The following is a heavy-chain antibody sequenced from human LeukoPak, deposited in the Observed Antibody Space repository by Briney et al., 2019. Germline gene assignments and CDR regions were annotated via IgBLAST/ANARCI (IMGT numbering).Heavy chain of an antibody. J-gene: IGHJ4*02. D-gene: IGHD3-22*01. V-gene: IGHV3-30*04. Sequence: GRSLRLSCAASGFTFSSYAMHWVRQAPGKGLEWVAVISYDGSNKYYADSVKGRFTISRDNSKNTLYLQMDSLRAEDTAVYYCARGVPITMIVVVITSSYFDYWGQGTLVTVSS. CDR1: GFTFSSYA. CDR2: ISYDGSNK. CDR3: ARGVPITMIVVVITSSYFDY.